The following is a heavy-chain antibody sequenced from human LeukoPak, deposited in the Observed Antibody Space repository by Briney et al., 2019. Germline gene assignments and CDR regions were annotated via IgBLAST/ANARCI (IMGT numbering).Heavy chain of an antibody. V-gene: IGHV3-74*01. J-gene: IGHJ3*02. CDR2: INSDVRTT. Sequence: PGGSLRLSCAASGFTSSAYWMHWVRQVPGKGLVWVSRINSDVRTTNYADSVKGRFTISRDNAKNTIYLQMNSLRAEDTAVYYCARYGRYRAFDIWGPGTVVTVSS. D-gene: IGHD1-26*01. CDR3: ARYGRYRAFDI. CDR1: GFTSSAYW.